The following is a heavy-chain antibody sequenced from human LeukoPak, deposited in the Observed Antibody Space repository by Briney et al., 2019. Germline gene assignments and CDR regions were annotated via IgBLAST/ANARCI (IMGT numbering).Heavy chain of an antibody. J-gene: IGHJ5*02. D-gene: IGHD3-3*01. CDR1: GDSISSRTVF. CDR2: VYSLGTT. V-gene: IGHV4-39*01. Sequence: SETLSLTCTVSGDSISSRTVFWGWIRQPPGKGLEWIGTVYSLGTTYYNPSLKRRVTISVDTSKNQFSLNVASMTAADTAVYYCARHLSDDFWSGFPRYFDPWGQGKMVTVSS. CDR3: ARHLSDDFWSGFPRYFDP.